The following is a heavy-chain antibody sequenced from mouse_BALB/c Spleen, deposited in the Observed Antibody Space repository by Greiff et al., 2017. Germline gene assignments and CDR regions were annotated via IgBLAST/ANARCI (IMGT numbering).Heavy chain of an antibody. CDR2: ISSGSSTI. CDR3: ARGDDGYYGDYAMDY. Sequence: EVKLVESGGGLVQPGGSRKLSCAASGFTFSSFGMHWVRQAPEKGLEWVAYISSGSSTIYYADTVKGRFTISRDNPKNTLFLQMTSLRSEDTAMYYCARGDDGYYGDYAMDYWGQGTSVTVSS. J-gene: IGHJ4*01. CDR1: GFTFSSFG. D-gene: IGHD2-3*01. V-gene: IGHV5-17*02.